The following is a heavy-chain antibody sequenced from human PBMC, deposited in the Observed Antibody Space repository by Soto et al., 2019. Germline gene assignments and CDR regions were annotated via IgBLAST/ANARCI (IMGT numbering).Heavy chain of an antibody. Sequence: GASVKVSCKASGYTFTSYGISWVRQAPGQGREWMGWISAYNGNTNYAQKLQGRVTMTTDTSTSTAYMELRSLRSDDTAVYYCARDYYYDSSGYHDYGMDVWGQGTTVTVSS. J-gene: IGHJ6*02. CDR3: ARDYYYDSSGYHDYGMDV. V-gene: IGHV1-18*01. D-gene: IGHD3-22*01. CDR2: ISAYNGNT. CDR1: GYTFTSYG.